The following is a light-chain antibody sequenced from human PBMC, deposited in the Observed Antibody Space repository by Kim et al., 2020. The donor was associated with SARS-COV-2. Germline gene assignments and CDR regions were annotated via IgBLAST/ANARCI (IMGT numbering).Light chain of an antibody. CDR1: QSISRNS. V-gene: IGKV3-20*01. J-gene: IGKJ4*01. Sequence: LSPGDIATLSCRASQSISRNSLAWYLQKRGQAPRLLIYGTSTRATGTPDRFSGSGSVTDFTLTISRLEPEDFAVYYCQQYGTSVTFGGGTKVDIK. CDR2: GTS. CDR3: QQYGTSVT.